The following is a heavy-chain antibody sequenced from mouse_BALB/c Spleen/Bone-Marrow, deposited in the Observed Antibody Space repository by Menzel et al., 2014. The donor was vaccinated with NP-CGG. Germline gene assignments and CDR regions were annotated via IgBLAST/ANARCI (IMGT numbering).Heavy chain of an antibody. CDR1: GFSLTSYG. Sequence: QVQLQQSGTGLVQPSQSLSITCTVSGFSLTSYGVHWVRQPPGKGLEWLGVIWSGGSTDYNASFISILSISKDNSKSQVFFKINSQQADDTAIYYCGRTSYYGWYFEVWGAGTTVTVSS. CDR3: GRTSYYGWYFEV. CDR2: IWSGGST. D-gene: IGHD1-1*01. V-gene: IGHV2-4*02. J-gene: IGHJ1*01.